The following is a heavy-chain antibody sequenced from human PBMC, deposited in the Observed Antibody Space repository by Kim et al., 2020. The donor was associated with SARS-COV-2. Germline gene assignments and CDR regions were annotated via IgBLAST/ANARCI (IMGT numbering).Heavy chain of an antibody. D-gene: IGHD1-26*01. Sequence: GGSLRLSCEASGFIFSNYAMSWVRQAPGKGLEWVSGISGGGGTTYYADSVKGRFTISRDNSKNTLYLQMNSLRAEDTAVYYCTKVGVRPIWGQGTMVTVSS. CDR3: TKVGVRPI. CDR2: ISGGGGTT. V-gene: IGHV3-23*01. J-gene: IGHJ3*02. CDR1: GFIFSNYA.